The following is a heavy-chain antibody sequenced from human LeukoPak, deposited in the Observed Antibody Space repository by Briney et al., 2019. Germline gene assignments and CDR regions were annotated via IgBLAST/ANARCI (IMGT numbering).Heavy chain of an antibody. CDR1: GHTFTHYW. D-gene: IGHD1-26*01. J-gene: IGHJ4*02. CDR2: IYPGDSST. CDR3: ARQVGATGHFDL. Sequence: GESLKISCKDSGHTFTHYWIAWVRPMPGKGLEWRGMIYPGDSSTRYSPSFEGQVTISADTSISTAYLQWSSLQAADTAMYYCARQVGATGHFDLWGQGTLVTVSS. V-gene: IGHV5-51*01.